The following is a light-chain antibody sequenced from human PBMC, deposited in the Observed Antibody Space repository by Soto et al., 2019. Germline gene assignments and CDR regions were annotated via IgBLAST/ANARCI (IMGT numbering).Light chain of an antibody. CDR3: IQALQPPVT. V-gene: IGKV2-28*01. Sequence: IVMTQYPLSLHVTPGEPASISCRSSHSLLHSNGYNYLDWYLQKPGQSPQLLIYLGSNRASGVPDRFRGSGSGTDFTLKISRVEAEDVGVYYCIQALQPPVTFGHGRRLEIK. J-gene: IGKJ5*01. CDR1: HSLLHSNGYNY. CDR2: LGS.